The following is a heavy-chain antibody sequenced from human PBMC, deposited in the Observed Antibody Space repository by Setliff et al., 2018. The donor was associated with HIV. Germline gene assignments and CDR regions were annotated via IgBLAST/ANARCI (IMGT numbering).Heavy chain of an antibody. Sequence: LSLTCAVYGGSFSGYYWGWIRQPPGKGLEWIGEINHSGSTNYNPSLKSRVTISVDTSKNQFSLQLTSVTAADTAMYYCAGRIYYYDESRVLREEGFVPWGQGTLVTVSS. D-gene: IGHD3-22*01. J-gene: IGHJ5*02. CDR1: GGSFSGYY. CDR2: INHSGST. CDR3: AGRIYYYDESRVLREEGFVP. V-gene: IGHV4-34*01.